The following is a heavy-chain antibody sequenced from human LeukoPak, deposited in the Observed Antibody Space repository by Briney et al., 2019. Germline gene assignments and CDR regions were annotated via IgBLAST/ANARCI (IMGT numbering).Heavy chain of an antibody. V-gene: IGHV4-4*07. CDR3: ARGSEYYYDSSGYYLDY. Sequence: PSETLSLTCTVSGGSISSYYWSWIRQPAGKGLEWIGRIYTSGSTNYNPSLKSRVTMSVDTSKNQFSLKLSSVTAADTAVYYCARGSEYYYDSSGYYLDYWSQGTLVTVSS. D-gene: IGHD3-22*01. CDR2: IYTSGST. J-gene: IGHJ4*02. CDR1: GGSISSYY.